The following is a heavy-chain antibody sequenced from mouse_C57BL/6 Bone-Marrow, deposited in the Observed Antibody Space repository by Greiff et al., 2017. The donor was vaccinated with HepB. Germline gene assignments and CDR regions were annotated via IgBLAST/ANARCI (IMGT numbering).Heavy chain of an antibody. D-gene: IGHD1-1*01. CDR3: VGSSLFAF. CDR1: GYTFTSYW. CDR2: INPSSGYT. V-gene: IGHV1-7*01. Sequence: QVQLQQSGAELAKPGASVKLSCKASGYTFTSYWMHWVKQRPGQGLEWIGYINPSSGYTKYNQKFKDKATLTADKSSSTAYMQLSSLTSEDSAVYYCVGSSLFAFWVPGTLVTVSP. J-gene: IGHJ3*01.